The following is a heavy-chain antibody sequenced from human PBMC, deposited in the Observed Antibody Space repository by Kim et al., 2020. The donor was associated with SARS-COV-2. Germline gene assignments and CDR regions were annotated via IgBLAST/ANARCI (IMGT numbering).Heavy chain of an antibody. V-gene: IGHV4-39*01. CDR2: IYYSGST. J-gene: IGHJ5*02. CDR1: GGSISSSSYF. Sequence: SETLSLTCTVSGGSISSSSYFWGWIRQPPGKGLEWIGSIYYSGSTYYNPALKSRVTISVDTSKNQFSLKLTSVTAADTAVCYCARHPPFAARPYWFDPWGQGTLVTVSS. CDR3: ARHPPFAARPYWFDP. D-gene: IGHD6-6*01.